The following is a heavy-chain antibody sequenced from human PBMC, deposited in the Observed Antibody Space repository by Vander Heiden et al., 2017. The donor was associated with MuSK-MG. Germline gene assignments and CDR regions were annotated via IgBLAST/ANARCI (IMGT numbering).Heavy chain of an antibody. CDR3: APIQSYKVGA. J-gene: IGHJ5*02. D-gene: IGHD3-16*01. CDR1: GFSFSSYA. V-gene: IGHV3-23*01. CDR2: ISDSGGST. Sequence: EVQLLESGGGLVESGGSLRLSCAASGFSFSSYAMNWVRQAPGKGLEWVSGISDSGGSTSYADSVKGRFTISRDNSKNTLSLQMNSLRAEDTAVYYCAPIQSYKVGAWGQGTLVTVSS.